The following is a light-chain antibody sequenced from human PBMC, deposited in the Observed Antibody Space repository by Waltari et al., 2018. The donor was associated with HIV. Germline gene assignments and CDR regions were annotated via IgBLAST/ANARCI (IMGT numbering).Light chain of an antibody. Sequence: EIVLTQSPGTLSLSPGERATLSCRASQSVSSNYLAWYQQKPGQAPRLLSYGASSRATGIPDRFSGSGSGTDFTLTISRLEPEDFAVYYCQQYGNSPWTFGQGTKVEIK. CDR3: QQYGNSPWT. J-gene: IGKJ1*01. CDR2: GAS. CDR1: QSVSSNY. V-gene: IGKV3-20*01.